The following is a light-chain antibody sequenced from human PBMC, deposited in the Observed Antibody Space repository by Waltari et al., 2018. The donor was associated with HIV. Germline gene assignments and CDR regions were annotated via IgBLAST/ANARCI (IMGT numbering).Light chain of an antibody. CDR2: EVS. Sequence: QSALTQHPSASGSLGQSVTISCTGSSSDIGAYDFVSWFQQHPHSAPKLLLYEVSRRPSTVSDRFSGSRSGNTAFLTVAGLQPDDEATYFCSSYGDSLKILFGGGTNVTIL. V-gene: IGLV2-8*01. CDR3: SSYGDSLKIL. CDR1: SSDIGAYDF. J-gene: IGLJ3*02.